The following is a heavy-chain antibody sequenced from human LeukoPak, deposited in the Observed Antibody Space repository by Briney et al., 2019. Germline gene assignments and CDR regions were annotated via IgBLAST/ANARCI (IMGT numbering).Heavy chain of an antibody. CDR3: ARGVYSGYDFGFDY. CDR2: IYHSGST. Sequence: SQTLSLTCAVSGGSISSGGYSWSWIRQPPGKGLEWIEYIYHSGSTYYNPSLKSRVTISVDRSKNQFSLKLSSVTAADTAVYYCARGVYSGYDFGFDYWGQGTLVTVSS. V-gene: IGHV4-30-2*01. J-gene: IGHJ4*02. D-gene: IGHD5-12*01. CDR1: GGSISSGGYS.